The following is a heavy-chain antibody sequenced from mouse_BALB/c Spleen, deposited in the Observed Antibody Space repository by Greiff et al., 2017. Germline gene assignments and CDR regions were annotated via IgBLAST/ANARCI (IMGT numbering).Heavy chain of an antibody. CDR2: ISSGSSTI. D-gene: IGHD1-2*01. V-gene: IGHV5-17*02. CDR3: ARSTALDY. Sequence: EVHLVESGGGLVQPGGSRKLSCAASGFTFSSFGMHWVRQAPEKGLEWVAYISSGSSTIYYADTVKGRFTISRDNPKNTLFLQMTSLRSEDTAMYYCARSTALDYWGQGTTLTVSS. J-gene: IGHJ2*01. CDR1: GFTFSSFG.